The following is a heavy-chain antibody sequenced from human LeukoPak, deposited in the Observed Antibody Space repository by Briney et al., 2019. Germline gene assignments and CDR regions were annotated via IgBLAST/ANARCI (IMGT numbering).Heavy chain of an antibody. CDR2: IKQDGSEK. D-gene: IGHD3-10*01. V-gene: IGHV3-7*01. J-gene: IGHJ6*03. CDR1: GFTFSSYW. CDR3: ARDKINPKRYYYGSGSYYNVFGSYYMDV. Sequence: GGSLRLSCAASGFTFSSYWMSWVRQAPGKGLEWVANIKQDGSEKYYVDSVKGRFTISRDNAKNSLYLQMNSLRAEDTAVYYCARDKINPKRYYYGSGSYYNVFGSYYMDVWGKGTTVTISS.